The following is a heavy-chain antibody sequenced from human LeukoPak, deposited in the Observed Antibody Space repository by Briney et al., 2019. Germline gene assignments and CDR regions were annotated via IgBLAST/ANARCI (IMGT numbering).Heavy chain of an antibody. CDR1: GFTFSRHG. CDR2: ISSGSSAI. Sequence: GGSLRLSCAASGFTFSRHGMHWVRQAPGKGLEWVSIISSGSSAIFSADALKGRFTISRDDAKNLLYLDMNSLRAEDTAVYYCARGHTAVTRHFDFWGQGTLVTVSS. J-gene: IGHJ4*02. D-gene: IGHD4-17*01. V-gene: IGHV3-21*01. CDR3: ARGHTAVTRHFDF.